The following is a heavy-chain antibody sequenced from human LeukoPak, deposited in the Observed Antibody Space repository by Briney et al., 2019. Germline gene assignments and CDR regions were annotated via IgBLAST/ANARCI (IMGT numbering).Heavy chain of an antibody. Sequence: GTSVKVSCKASGFTFTSSAVQWVRQARGQRLEWIGWIVVGSGNTNYAQKFHERVTITRDMSTSTAYMELSSLRSEDTAVYYCAAVIAAAGTFDCWGQGTLVTVSS. CDR1: GFTFTSSA. V-gene: IGHV1-58*01. J-gene: IGHJ4*02. CDR2: IVVGSGNT. D-gene: IGHD6-13*01. CDR3: AAVIAAAGTFDC.